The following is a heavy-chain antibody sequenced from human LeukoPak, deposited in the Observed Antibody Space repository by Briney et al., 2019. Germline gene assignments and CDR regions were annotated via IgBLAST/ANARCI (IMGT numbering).Heavy chain of an antibody. J-gene: IGHJ4*02. CDR3: ASESRQLGN. CDR2: ISNSGSP. Sequence: SETLSLTCTVSGASISSLYWSWIRQPPGRGLEWIGFISNSGSPAYNPSLNSRVTISLDTSKNQFSLKVNYVTAADTAVYYCASESRQLGNWGQGTLVTVSS. CDR1: GASISSLY. D-gene: IGHD1-1*01. V-gene: IGHV4-59*01.